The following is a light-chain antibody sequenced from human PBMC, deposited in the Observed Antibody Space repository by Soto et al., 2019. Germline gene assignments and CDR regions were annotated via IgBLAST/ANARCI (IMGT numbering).Light chain of an antibody. CDR2: KAS. Sequence: DIQLTQSPSTLSASIGDRVTITCRASQSISSWLAWYQQKPGKAPKLLIQKASSLESGVPSRFSGSGSGTEFTLTISNLQPDDFATYYCQQYNSYPLIFGGGTKVEIK. CDR1: QSISSW. CDR3: QQYNSYPLI. V-gene: IGKV1-5*03. J-gene: IGKJ4*01.